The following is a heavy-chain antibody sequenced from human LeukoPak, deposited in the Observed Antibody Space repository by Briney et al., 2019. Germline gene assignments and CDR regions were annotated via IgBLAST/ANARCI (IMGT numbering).Heavy chain of an antibody. D-gene: IGHD3-10*01. J-gene: IGHJ4*02. V-gene: IGHV2-5*02. CDR1: GFSLRTSGVG. CDR2: VYWDDDK. Sequence: SGPTLVNPTQTLTLTCTFSGFSLRTSGVGVGWIRQPPGKALEWLALVYWDDDKRYSPSLKSRLTITKDTSKNQVVLTMTNMDPVDTATYYCAHSLWFGDLLPYFDYWGQGTLVTVSS. CDR3: AHSLWFGDLLPYFDY.